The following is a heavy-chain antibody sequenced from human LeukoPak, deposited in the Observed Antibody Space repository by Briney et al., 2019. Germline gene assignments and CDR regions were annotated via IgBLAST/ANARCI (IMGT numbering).Heavy chain of an antibody. V-gene: IGHV1-69*05. J-gene: IGHJ4*02. CDR1: GGTFSSYA. CDR3: ARDPGYQE. Sequence: ASVKVSCKASGGTFSSYAISWVRQAPGQGLEWMGGIIPIFGTANYAQKLQGRVTMTTDTSTSTAYMELRSLRSDDTAVYYCARDPGYQEWGQGTLVTVSS. D-gene: IGHD2-2*01. CDR2: IIPIFGTA.